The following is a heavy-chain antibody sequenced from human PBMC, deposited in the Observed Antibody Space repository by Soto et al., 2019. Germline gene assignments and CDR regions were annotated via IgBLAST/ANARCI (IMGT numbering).Heavy chain of an antibody. CDR3: ASHSLPPFVLVPTVTHSYYYRLDV. CDR2: ISYEGSNE. V-gene: IGHV3-30-3*01. J-gene: IGHJ6*02. CDR1: GFIFSSYA. Sequence: GGSLRLSCAPSGFIFSSYAMHWVRQAPGKXLDWVAVISYEGSNEYYGDSVKGRFTISRDNSKNTLDLQMNSLRAEDTAVYYCASHSLPPFVLVPTVTHSYYYRLDVRRQRTTVSASS. D-gene: IGHD2-2*01.